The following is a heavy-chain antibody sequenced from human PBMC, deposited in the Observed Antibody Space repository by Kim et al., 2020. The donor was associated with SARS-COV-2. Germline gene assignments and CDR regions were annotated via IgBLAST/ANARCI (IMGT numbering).Heavy chain of an antibody. D-gene: IGHD1-26*01. V-gene: IGHV3-33*06. CDR1: GFTFSSFS. CDR2: IWYDGTKK. J-gene: IGHJ4*02. CDR3: VKSGFDASGDY. Sequence: GGSLRLSCAASGFTFSSFSMHWVRQAPGKGLDWVALIWYDGTKKYYADSVKGRFTISRDNSKNTLYLQMNSLRAEDTAVYYCVKSGFDASGDYWGQGT.